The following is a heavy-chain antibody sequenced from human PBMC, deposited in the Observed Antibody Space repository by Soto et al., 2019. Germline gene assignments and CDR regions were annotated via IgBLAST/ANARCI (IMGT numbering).Heavy chain of an antibody. CDR2: ISYDGSNK. CDR1: GFTFSSYG. CDR3: AKGSLYYDILTGYDY. J-gene: IGHJ4*02. D-gene: IGHD3-9*01. Sequence: QVQLVESGGGVVQPGRSLRLSCAASGFTFSSYGMHWVRQAPGKGLEWVAVISYDGSNKYYADSVKGRFTISRDNSKNTLYLQMYSLRAEDTAVYYCAKGSLYYDILTGYDYWGQGTLVTVSS. V-gene: IGHV3-30*18.